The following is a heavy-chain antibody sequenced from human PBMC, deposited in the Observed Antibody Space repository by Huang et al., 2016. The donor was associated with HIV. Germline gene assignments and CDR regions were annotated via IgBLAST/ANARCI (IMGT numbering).Heavy chain of an antibody. CDR3: ARGGPYSRDYYYYGMDV. CDR2: IHYSGST. CDR1: GGSISSYY. J-gene: IGHJ6*02. Sequence: QVQLQESGPGLVKPSETLSLTCTVSGGSISSYYWSWIRQPPGKGLEWIGYIHYSGSTNYNPALKGRVTTSVDTSKNQFFLKLSSVTAADTAVYYCARGGPYSRDYYYYGMDVWGQGTTVTVSS. V-gene: IGHV4-59*01. D-gene: IGHD6-13*01.